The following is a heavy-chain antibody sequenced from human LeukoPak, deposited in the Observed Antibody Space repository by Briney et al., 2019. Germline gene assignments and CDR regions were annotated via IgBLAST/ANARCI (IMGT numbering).Heavy chain of an antibody. D-gene: IGHD1-26*01. CDR2: IWYDGSTK. CDR3: ARDHASVGGSYYDLDY. V-gene: IGHV3-33*01. Sequence: GRTLRLSCAVSGFTFSSYGMHWVRQAPGKGLGWVAVIWYDGSTKYYADSVKGRFTISRDNSKNTLYLQMNSLRAEDTAVYYCARDHASVGGSYYDLDYWGQGTLVTVSS. CDR1: GFTFSSYG. J-gene: IGHJ4*02.